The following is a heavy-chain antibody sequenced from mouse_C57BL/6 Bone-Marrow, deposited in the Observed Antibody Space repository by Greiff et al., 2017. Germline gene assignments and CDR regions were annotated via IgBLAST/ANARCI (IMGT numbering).Heavy chain of an antibody. CDR2: ISSGGSYT. V-gene: IGHV5-6*02. D-gene: IGHD1-1*01. CDR1: GFTFSSYG. CDR3: ARRGYYGSSSYWYFDV. J-gene: IGHJ1*03. Sequence: EVKLMESGGDLVKPGGSLKLSCAASGFTFSSYGMSWVRQTPDKRLEWVATISSGGSYTYYPDSVKGRFTISRDNAKNTLYLQMSSLKSEDTAMYYCARRGYYGSSSYWYFDVWGTGTTVTVSS.